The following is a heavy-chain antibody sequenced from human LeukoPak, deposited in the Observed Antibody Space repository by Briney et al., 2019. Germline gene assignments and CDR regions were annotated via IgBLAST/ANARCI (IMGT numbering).Heavy chain of an antibody. V-gene: IGHV3-7*01. CDR3: ARDRNNWNPYFDY. J-gene: IGHJ4*02. CDR1: GFTFSSYW. D-gene: IGHD1-20*01. CDR2: IKQDGSEK. Sequence: GGSLRLSCAASGFTFSSYWMSWVRQAPGKGLEWVANIKQDGSEKYYVDSVKGRFTISRDNAKNSLYLQMNSLRAEDTAVYYCARDRNNWNPYFDYWGQGTLVTVSS.